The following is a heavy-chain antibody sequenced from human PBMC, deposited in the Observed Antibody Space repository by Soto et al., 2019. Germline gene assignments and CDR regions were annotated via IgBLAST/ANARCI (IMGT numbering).Heavy chain of an antibody. J-gene: IGHJ4*02. V-gene: IGHV3-30-3*01. CDR3: AREGGYYDSSGYSFDY. CDR2: ISYDGSNK. Sequence: QVQLVESGGGVVQPGRSLRLSCAASGFTFSSYAMHWVRQAPGKGREGVAVISYDGSNKYYADPGKDRFTISRDNAKNTLYLQMNSLRAEDTAVYYCAREGGYYDSSGYSFDYWGQGTLVTVSS. D-gene: IGHD3-22*01. CDR1: GFTFSSYA.